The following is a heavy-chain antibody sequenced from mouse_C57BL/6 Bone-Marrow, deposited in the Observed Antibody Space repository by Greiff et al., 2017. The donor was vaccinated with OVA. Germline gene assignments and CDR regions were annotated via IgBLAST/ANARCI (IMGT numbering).Heavy chain of an antibody. V-gene: IGHV1-18*01. Sequence: VQLQQSGPELVKPGASVKIPCKASGYTFTDYNMDWVKQSHGKSLEWIGDINPNNGGTIYNQKFKGKATLTVDKSSSTAYMELRSLTSEDTAVYYCARRGPYYYGSSNLFDYWGQGTTLTVSS. CDR3: ARRGPYYYGSSNLFDY. J-gene: IGHJ2*01. D-gene: IGHD1-1*01. CDR1: GYTFTDYN. CDR2: INPNNGGT.